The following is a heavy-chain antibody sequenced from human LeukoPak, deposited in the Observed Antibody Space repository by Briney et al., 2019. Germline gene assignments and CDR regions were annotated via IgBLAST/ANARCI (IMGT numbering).Heavy chain of an antibody. CDR3: ARWGNDYSQFDS. CDR1: GFIFSDYG. V-gene: IGHV3-23*01. J-gene: IGHJ4*02. CDR2: VSGSGDNT. Sequence: PGGSLRLSCGASGFIFSDYGMHWVRQAPGKGLEWVSVVSGSGDNTNYADSVKGRFTISRDNSKNTLFLQMNSLRTEDTAVYFCARWGNDYSQFDSWGQGTLVTVS. D-gene: IGHD4-11*01.